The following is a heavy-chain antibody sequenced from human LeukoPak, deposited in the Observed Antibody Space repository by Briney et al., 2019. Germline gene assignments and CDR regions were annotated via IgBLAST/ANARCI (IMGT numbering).Heavy chain of an antibody. J-gene: IGHJ4*02. CDR3: ARGGWLLHETPFDY. D-gene: IGHD3-9*01. CDR1: GFTFSDYL. V-gene: IGHV3-7*01. Sequence: GGSLRLSCAASGFTFSDYLMSWVRQAPGKGLEWVANIKQDGSEKYYVDSVKGRFIISRDNAKNSLYLQMNSLRAEDTAVYYCARGGWLLHETPFDYWGQGTLVTVSS. CDR2: IKQDGSEK.